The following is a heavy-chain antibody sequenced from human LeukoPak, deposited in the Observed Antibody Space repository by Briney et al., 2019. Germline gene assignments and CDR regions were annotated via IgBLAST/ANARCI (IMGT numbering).Heavy chain of an antibody. CDR2: ISASGSKT. CDR1: GFVFGTFA. V-gene: IGHV3-23*01. Sequence: GGSRRLSCVPSGFVFGTFAMNWVRQAPGKGLEWVSGISASGSKTYYGNSVKGRFTISRDNSRNTLFLQMNSLRVEDTARYFCARDQSPHYYDSSGYGAFNLWGQGTVVTVSS. CDR3: ARDQSPHYYDSSGYGAFNL. D-gene: IGHD3-22*01. J-gene: IGHJ3*01.